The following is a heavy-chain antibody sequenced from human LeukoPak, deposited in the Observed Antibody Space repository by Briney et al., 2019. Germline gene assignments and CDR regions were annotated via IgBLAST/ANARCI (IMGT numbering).Heavy chain of an antibody. CDR2: ISYDESNK. V-gene: IGHV3-30*04. CDR3: ARDYYYDSSGYYYGLYDY. Sequence: PGGSLRLSCAASGFTFSSYAMHWVRQAPGKGLEWVAVISYDESNKYYADSVKGRFTISRDNSKNTLYLQMNSLRADDTAVYYGARDYYYDSSGYYYGLYDYWGQGTLVTVSS. D-gene: IGHD3-22*01. CDR1: GFTFSSYA. J-gene: IGHJ4*02.